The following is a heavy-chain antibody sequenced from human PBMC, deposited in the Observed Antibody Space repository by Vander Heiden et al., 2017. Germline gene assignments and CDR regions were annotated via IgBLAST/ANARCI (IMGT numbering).Heavy chain of an antibody. V-gene: IGHV4-34*01. Sequence: QVQLQQWVAGLLKPSETLSLTCAVYGGSFSGYYWSWIRQPPGKGLEWIGEINHSGSTNYNPSLKSRVTISVDTSKNQFSLKLSSVTAADTAVYYCARSTTNYGGNSGYWGQGTLVTVSS. CDR1: GGSFSGYY. D-gene: IGHD4-17*01. CDR3: ARSTTNYGGNSGY. CDR2: INHSGST. J-gene: IGHJ4*02.